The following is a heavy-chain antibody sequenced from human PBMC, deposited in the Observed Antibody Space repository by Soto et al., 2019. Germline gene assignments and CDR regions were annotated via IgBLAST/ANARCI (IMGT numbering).Heavy chain of an antibody. D-gene: IGHD6-19*01. V-gene: IGHV1-18*01. J-gene: IGHJ3*02. CDR3: AREVAVAGHDAFDI. CDR1: VYSLTSYG. CDR2: ISAHNGTT. Sequence: ASVKVSCTASVYSLTSYGISWVRQAPGQGLEWMGWISAHNGTTNSAPKLQGRLTMTTDPSTSTAYLELRSLRSVDTAVYSCAREVAVAGHDAFDIWGQGTMVTVSS.